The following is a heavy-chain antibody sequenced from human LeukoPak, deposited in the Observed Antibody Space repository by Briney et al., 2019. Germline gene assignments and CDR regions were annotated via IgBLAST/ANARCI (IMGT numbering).Heavy chain of an antibody. Sequence: SETLSLTCTVSGHSISNGFYWAWIRQPPGKGLEWIGYIYYSGSTNYNPSLKSRVTISVDTSKNQFSLKLSSVTAADTAVYYCARELMGASKPGVFDYWGQGTLVTVSP. V-gene: IGHV4-61*01. D-gene: IGHD1-26*01. J-gene: IGHJ4*02. CDR2: IYYSGST. CDR1: GHSISNGFY. CDR3: ARELMGASKPGVFDY.